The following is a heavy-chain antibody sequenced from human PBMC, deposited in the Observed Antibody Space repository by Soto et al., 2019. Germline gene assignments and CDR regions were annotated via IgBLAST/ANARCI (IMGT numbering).Heavy chain of an antibody. CDR1: GGSISSSSYY. Sequence: SETLSLTCTVSGGSISSSSYYWGWIRQPPGKGLEWIGSIYYSGSTYYNPSLKSRVTISVDTSKNQFSLKLSSVTAADTAVYYCARHWGSSDLFDYWGQGTLVTVSS. J-gene: IGHJ4*02. CDR3: ARHWGSSDLFDY. CDR2: IYYSGST. D-gene: IGHD3-16*01. V-gene: IGHV4-39*01.